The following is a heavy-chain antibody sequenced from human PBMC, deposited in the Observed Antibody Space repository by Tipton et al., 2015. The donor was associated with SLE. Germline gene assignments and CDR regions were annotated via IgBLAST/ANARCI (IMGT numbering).Heavy chain of an antibody. V-gene: IGHV3-48*03. J-gene: IGHJ4*02. D-gene: IGHD5-12*01. CDR2: ISSSGSTI. Sequence: SLRLSCAASGFTFSSYEMNWVRQAPGKGLEWVSYISSSGSTIYYADSVKGRFTISRDNAKNSLYLLMNSLRAEDTAVYYCTGRGGTVDIVTTGVFDYWGQGTLVTVSS. CDR1: GFTFSSYE. CDR3: TGRGGTVDIVTTGVFDY.